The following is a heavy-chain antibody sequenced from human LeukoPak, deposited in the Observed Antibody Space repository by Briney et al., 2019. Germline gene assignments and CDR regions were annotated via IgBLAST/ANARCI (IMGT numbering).Heavy chain of an antibody. CDR1: GGSISSSYYY. D-gene: IGHD1-26*01. CDR3: ARGSRWELPLDY. V-gene: IGHV4-39*01. J-gene: IGHJ4*02. Sequence: SETLSLTCTVSGGSISSSYYYWGWIRQPPGKGLEWIGSIYYSGSTYYNPSLKSRVTISVDTSKNQFSLKLSSVTAADTAVYYCARGSRWELPLDYWGQGTLVTVSS. CDR2: IYYSGST.